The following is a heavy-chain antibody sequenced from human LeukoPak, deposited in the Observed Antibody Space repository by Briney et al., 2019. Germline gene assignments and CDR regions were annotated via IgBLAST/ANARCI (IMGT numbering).Heavy chain of an antibody. CDR3: ARHECGGDCSRDWFAP. Sequence: ASETLSLTCTVSGGSISSGDYCWSWIRQHPGKGMGWIGYIYYSGSTYYNPAPKSRVTISVHTSTTQSSLKLSSVTAADTAVYYSARHECGGDCSRDWFAPWGQRTLATASS. J-gene: IGHJ5*01. CDR1: GGSISSGDYC. V-gene: IGHV4-30-4*01. CDR2: IYYSGST. D-gene: IGHD2-21*02.